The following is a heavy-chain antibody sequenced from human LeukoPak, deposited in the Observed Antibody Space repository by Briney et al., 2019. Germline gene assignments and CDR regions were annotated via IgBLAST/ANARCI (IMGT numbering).Heavy chain of an antibody. V-gene: IGHV4-38-2*01. D-gene: IGHD3-3*01. CDR1: GYSISSGYY. J-gene: IGHJ3*02. Sequence: PSETLSLTCAVSGYSISSGYYWGWIRQPPGKGLEWIGSIYHSGSTNYNPSLKSRVTISADTSKNQFSLKLSSVTAADTAVYYCASAMRPRYYDFWSGFSSDAFDIWGQGTMVTVSS. CDR2: IYHSGST. CDR3: ASAMRPRYYDFWSGFSSDAFDI.